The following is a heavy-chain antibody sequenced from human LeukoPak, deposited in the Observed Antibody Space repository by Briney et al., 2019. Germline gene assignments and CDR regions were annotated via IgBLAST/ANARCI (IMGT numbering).Heavy chain of an antibody. CDR1: GFTFGDYG. J-gene: IGHJ4*02. CDR2: IRSKGYGGTT. D-gene: IGHD3/OR15-3a*01. CDR3: TREDWNYSDY. Sequence: GGSLRLSCTASGFTFGDYGMSWVRQAPGKGLEWVGFIRSKGYGGTTEYAASVKGRFTISRDDSKSIAYLQMNSLKTEDTAVYYCTREDWNYSDYWGQGTLVTVSS. V-gene: IGHV3-49*04.